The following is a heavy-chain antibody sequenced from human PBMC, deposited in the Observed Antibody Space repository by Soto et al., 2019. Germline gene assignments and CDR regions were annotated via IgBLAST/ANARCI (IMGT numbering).Heavy chain of an antibody. D-gene: IGHD6-13*01. CDR3: XRDDLGIAAAGTXXY. CDR1: GGSISSYY. CDR2: IYTSGIT. J-gene: IGHJ4*02. V-gene: IGHV4-4*07. Sequence: QVQLQESGPGLVKPSETLSLTCTVSGGSISSYYWIWIRQPAGKGREWIGRIYTSGITNYNPSLKSRVTMSVDTSKNQFSLKLSSVTAADTXXXXXXRDDLGIAAAGTXXYWGQG.